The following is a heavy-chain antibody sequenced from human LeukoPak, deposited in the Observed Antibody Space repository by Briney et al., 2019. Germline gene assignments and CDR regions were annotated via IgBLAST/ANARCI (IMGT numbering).Heavy chain of an antibody. D-gene: IGHD2-2*01. CDR3: ARRMAVPAAFDY. J-gene: IGHJ4*02. Sequence: SVKVSCKASGGTFSSYAISWVRQAPGQGLEWIGGIIPIFGTANYAQKFQGRVTITADESTSTAYMELSSLRSEDTAVYYCARRMAVPAAFDYWGQGTLVTVSS. CDR1: GGTFSSYA. CDR2: IIPIFGTA. V-gene: IGHV1-69*13.